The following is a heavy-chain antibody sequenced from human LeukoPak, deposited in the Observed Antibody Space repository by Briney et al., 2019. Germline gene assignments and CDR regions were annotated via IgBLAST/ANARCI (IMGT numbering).Heavy chain of an antibody. J-gene: IGHJ6*03. CDR3: ARATWAAAAGPAYYYYMDV. CDR2: IIPILGIA. Sequence: SVKVSCKAPGGTFSSYAISWVRQAPGQGLEWMGRIIPILGIANYAQKFQGRVTITADKSTSTAYMELSSLRSEDTAVYYCARATWAAAAGPAYYYYMDVWGKGTTVTVSS. CDR1: GGTFSSYA. D-gene: IGHD6-13*01. V-gene: IGHV1-69*04.